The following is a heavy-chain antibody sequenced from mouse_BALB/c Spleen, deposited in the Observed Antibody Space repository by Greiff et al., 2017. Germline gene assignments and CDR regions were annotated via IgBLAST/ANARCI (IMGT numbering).Heavy chain of an antibody. CDR2: ISYDGSN. Sequence: EVQLQESGPGLVKPSQSLSLTCSVTGYSITSGYYWNWIRQFPGNKLEWMGYISYDGSNNYNPSLKNRISITRDTSKNQFFLKLNSVTTEDTATYYCARDEVGRSWYFDVWGAGTTVTVSS. CDR3: ARDEVGRSWYFDV. CDR1: GYSITSGYY. D-gene: IGHD1-1*01. V-gene: IGHV3-6*02. J-gene: IGHJ1*01.